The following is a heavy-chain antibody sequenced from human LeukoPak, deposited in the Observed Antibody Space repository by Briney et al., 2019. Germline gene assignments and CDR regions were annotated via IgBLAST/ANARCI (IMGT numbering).Heavy chain of an antibody. V-gene: IGHV3-30-3*01. CDR1: GFTFSSYA. CDR3: ARPTTGTSYYYYYYGMDV. Sequence: PGRSLRLSCAASGFTFSSYAMHWVRQAPGKGLEWVAVISYDGSNKYYADSVKGRFTISRDNSKNTLYLQMNSLRAEDTAVYYCARPTTGTSYYYYYYGMDVWGQGTTVTVSS. CDR2: ISYDGSNK. D-gene: IGHD1-1*01. J-gene: IGHJ6*02.